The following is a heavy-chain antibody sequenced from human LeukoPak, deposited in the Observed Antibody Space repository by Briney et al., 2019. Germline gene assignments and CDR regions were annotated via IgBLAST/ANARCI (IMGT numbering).Heavy chain of an antibody. D-gene: IGHD3-22*01. CDR2: IYHSGST. CDR3: ARGITMTRQSRNSRGPLDY. V-gene: IGHV4-4*02. CDR1: GVSISSSNW. Sequence: SGTLSLTCAVSGVSISSSNWWSWVRQPPGKGLEWIGEIYHSGSTNYNPSLKSRVTISVDKSKNQFSLKLSSVTAADTAVYYCARGITMTRQSRNSRGPLDYWGQGTLVTVSS. J-gene: IGHJ4*02.